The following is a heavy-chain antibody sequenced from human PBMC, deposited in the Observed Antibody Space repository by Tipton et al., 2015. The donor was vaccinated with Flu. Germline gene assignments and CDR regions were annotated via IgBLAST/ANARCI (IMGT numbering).Heavy chain of an antibody. D-gene: IGHD6-6*01. Sequence: SLRLSCAASGFTFSSYSMNWVRQAPGKGLEWVSSISSSSSYIYYADSVKGRFTISRDNAKNSLYLQMNSLRAEDTAVYYCARDGISGAARRGYFDYWGQGTLVTVSS. J-gene: IGHJ4*02. CDR1: GFTFSSYS. CDR3: ARDGISGAARRGYFDY. CDR2: ISSSSSYI. V-gene: IGHV3-21*01.